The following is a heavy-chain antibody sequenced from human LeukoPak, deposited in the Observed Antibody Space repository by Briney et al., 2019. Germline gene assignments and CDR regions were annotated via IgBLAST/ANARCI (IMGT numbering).Heavy chain of an antibody. Sequence: PGGSLTLSCAGSGDSFSRHTMNWVRRAPGKGREWIAYISSSGSPVYYADSVKGRFTISRDNARYSLYLHMDSLRAEDTAVYYCAREYDSRARFDSWGQGTLVSVSS. J-gene: IGHJ4*02. CDR3: AREYDSRARFDS. CDR1: GDSFSRHT. V-gene: IGHV3-48*01. CDR2: ISSSGSPV. D-gene: IGHD6-13*01.